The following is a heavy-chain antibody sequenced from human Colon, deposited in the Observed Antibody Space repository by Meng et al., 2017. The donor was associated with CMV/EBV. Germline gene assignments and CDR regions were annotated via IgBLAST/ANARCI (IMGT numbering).Heavy chain of an antibody. CDR2: LNHSGST. D-gene: IGHD3-3*01. CDR3: ARGRNGWLLPLDS. CDR1: GGSFNAYY. J-gene: IGHJ4*02. Sequence: VPLQTWGAGRLKPSETLSLTCAISGGSFNAYYLTWIRQSPGKGLEWIGELNHSGSTNYNPSLKSRVPISIDTSKRHFSLRLTSVTAADTAVYYCARGRNGWLLPLDSWGQGTLVTVSS. V-gene: IGHV4-34*01.